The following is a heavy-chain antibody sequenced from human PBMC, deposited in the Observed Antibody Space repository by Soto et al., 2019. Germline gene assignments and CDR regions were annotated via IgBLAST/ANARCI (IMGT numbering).Heavy chain of an antibody. CDR2: IDPSDSQT. D-gene: IGHD3-22*01. CDR1: GYSFAGYW. V-gene: IGHV5-10-1*01. J-gene: IGHJ4*02. Sequence: GESLKISCKGSGYSFAGYWITWVRQKPGKGLEWMGRIDPSDSQTYCSPSFRGHVTISVTKSITTVFLQWSSLRASDTAMYYCARQIYDSDTGPNFQYYFDSWGQGTPVTVSS. CDR3: ARQIYDSDTGPNFQYYFDS.